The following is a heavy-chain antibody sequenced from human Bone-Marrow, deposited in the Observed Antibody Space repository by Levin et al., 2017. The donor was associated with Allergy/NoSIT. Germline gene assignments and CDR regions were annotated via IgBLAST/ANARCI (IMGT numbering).Heavy chain of an antibody. D-gene: IGHD3-10*01. CDR1: GGSITSGDFS. CDR2: VYHSGSA. V-gene: IGHV4-30-2*01. Sequence: SQTLSLTCAVSGGSITSGDFSWSWVRQPPGKGLEFIGYVYHSGSAFYNPSLKSRVSMSADRSKNQFSLRLNSVTAADTAVYYCARSTGGPDWFDPWGQGTLVTVSS. CDR3: ARSTGGPDWFDP. J-gene: IGHJ5*02.